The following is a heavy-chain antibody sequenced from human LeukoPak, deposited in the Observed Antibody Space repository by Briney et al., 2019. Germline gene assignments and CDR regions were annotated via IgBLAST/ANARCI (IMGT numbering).Heavy chain of an antibody. D-gene: IGHD5-12*01. J-gene: IGHJ6*03. V-gene: IGHV4-30-4*08. Sequence: SETLSLTCTVSGGSISSGDYYWSWIRQPPGKGLEWIGYIYYSGSTYYNPSLKSRVTISVDTSKNPFSLKLSSVTAADTAVYYCARGSAGGYVVRWTGYYYMDVWGKGTTVTVSS. CDR1: GGSISSGDYY. CDR3: ARGSAGGYVVRWTGYYYMDV. CDR2: IYYSGST.